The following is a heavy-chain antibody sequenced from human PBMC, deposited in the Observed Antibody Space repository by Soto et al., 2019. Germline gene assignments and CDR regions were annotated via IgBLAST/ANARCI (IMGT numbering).Heavy chain of an antibody. J-gene: IGHJ4*02. CDR3: AKEGALGLYYFDY. CDR1: GFTFSTYV. CDR2: IGGGGSST. Sequence: GGSLRLSCAASGFTFSTYVMSWVRQAPGKGPEWVSTIGGGGSSTYYADSVKGRFTISRDNSKNTLYLQMNSLRPEDTAVYYCAKEGALGLYYFDYWGQGTLVTV. D-gene: IGHD3-10*01. V-gene: IGHV3-23*01.